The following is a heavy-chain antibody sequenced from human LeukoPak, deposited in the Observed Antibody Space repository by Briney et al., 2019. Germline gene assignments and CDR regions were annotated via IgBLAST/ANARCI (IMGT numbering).Heavy chain of an antibody. Sequence: PSETLSLTCTVSGGSISSYYWSWIRQPPGKGLEWIGYIYYSGSTNYNPSLKSRVTISVDTSKNQFSLKLSSVTAADTAVYYCARFLELPPPDAFDIWGQGTMVTVSS. CDR3: ARFLELPPPDAFDI. D-gene: IGHD1-7*01. CDR1: GGSISSYY. V-gene: IGHV4-59*01. CDR2: IYYSGST. J-gene: IGHJ3*02.